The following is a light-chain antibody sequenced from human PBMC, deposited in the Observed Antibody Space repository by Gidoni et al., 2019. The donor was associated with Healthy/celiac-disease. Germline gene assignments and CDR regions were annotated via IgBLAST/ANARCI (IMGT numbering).Light chain of an antibody. Sequence: QSVLTQPPSASGTPGQRVTISCSGSSSNIGANYVYWYQQLPGTAPKLLIYRNNQRPSGVPDRFSGSKSGTSASLAISGLRSEDEADYYCAVWDDSVSGPTWLFGGGTELTVL. V-gene: IGLV1-47*01. CDR3: AVWDDSVSGPTWL. CDR2: RNN. CDR1: SSNIGANY. J-gene: IGLJ3*02.